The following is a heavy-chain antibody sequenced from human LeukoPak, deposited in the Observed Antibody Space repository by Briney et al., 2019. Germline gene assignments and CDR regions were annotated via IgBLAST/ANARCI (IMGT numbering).Heavy chain of an antibody. CDR2: IYTSGST. D-gene: IGHD3-22*01. J-gene: IGHJ3*02. CDR3: ARDYYDSSGYYDASDI. Sequence: SETLSLTCTVSGGSISNYYWSWIRQPAGKGLEWIGRIYTSGSTNYNPSLKSRVTMSVHTSKNQFSLKLSSVTAADTAVYYCARDYYDSSGYYDASDIWGQGTMVTVSS. CDR1: GGSISNYY. V-gene: IGHV4-4*07.